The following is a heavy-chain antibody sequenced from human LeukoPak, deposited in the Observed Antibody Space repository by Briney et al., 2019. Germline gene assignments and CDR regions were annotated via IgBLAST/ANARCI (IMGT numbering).Heavy chain of an antibody. V-gene: IGHV5-51*01. CDR3: ASTYSSSWDMVDY. CDR1: GYSFTSYW. D-gene: IGHD6-13*01. J-gene: IGHJ4*02. Sequence: GESLKISCKGSGYSFTSYWIGWVRQMPGKGLEWMGIIYPGDSDTRYSPSFQGQVTISADKSISTAYLQWSSLKASDTAMYYCASTYSSSWDMVDYWGQGTLVPVSS. CDR2: IYPGDSDT.